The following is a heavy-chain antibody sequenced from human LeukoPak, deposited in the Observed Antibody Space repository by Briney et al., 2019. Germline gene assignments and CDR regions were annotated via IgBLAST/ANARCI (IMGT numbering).Heavy chain of an antibody. CDR1: GFTFSRSA. Sequence: GGSLRPSCAASGFTFSRSAMHWVRQAPGKGLEWVAFIHYDGSNNYYADSMKGRFTISRDNSKNTLYLQMNTLRADDTAVYYCAKDHGSSDWYYFDYWGQEPWSPSPQ. J-gene: IGHJ4*01. CDR3: AKDHGSSDWYYFDY. D-gene: IGHD6-13*01. V-gene: IGHV3-30*02. CDR2: IHYDGSNN.